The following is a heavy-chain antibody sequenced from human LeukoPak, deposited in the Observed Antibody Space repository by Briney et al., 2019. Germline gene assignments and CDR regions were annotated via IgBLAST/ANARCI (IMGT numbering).Heavy chain of an antibody. CDR3: ARDGAEVVITTYYFDY. D-gene: IGHD3-22*01. CDR1: GYTFTGYY. CDR2: INPNSGST. J-gene: IGHJ4*02. V-gene: IGHV1-2*06. Sequence: ASVKVSCKASGYTFTGYYMHWVRQAPGQGLEWMGRINPNSGSTNYAQKFQGRVTMTRDTSISTHYLELSRLRADDTAVYYCARDGAEVVITTYYFDYWGQGTLVTVSS.